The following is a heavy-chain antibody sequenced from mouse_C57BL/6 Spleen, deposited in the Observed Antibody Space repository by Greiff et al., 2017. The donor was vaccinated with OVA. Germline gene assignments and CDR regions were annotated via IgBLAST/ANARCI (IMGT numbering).Heavy chain of an antibody. CDR1: GYAFSSSW. Sequence: VQLQQSGPELVKPGASVKISCKASGYAFSSSWMNWVKQRPGKGLEWIGRIYPGDGDTNYNGKFKGKATLTADKSYSTAYMQRSSLTSEDSSVYFCARVGTSWYFDVWGTGTTVTVSS. CDR2: IYPGDGDT. J-gene: IGHJ1*03. V-gene: IGHV1-82*01. CDR3: ARVGTSWYFDV. D-gene: IGHD3-3*01.